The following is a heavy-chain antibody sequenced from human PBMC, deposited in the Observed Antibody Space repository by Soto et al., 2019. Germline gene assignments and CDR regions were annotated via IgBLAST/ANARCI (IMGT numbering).Heavy chain of an antibody. V-gene: IGHV6-1*01. CDR1: GDSVSSNSAA. Sequence: QSPTLSLTCAISGDSVSSNSAAWNWIRQSPSRGLEWLGRTYYRSKWYNDYAVSVKSRITINPDTSKNQFSLQLNSVTPEDTAVYYCARDLEYDQAAAAGILDYYYYGMDVWGQGTTVTVSS. J-gene: IGHJ6*02. CDR3: ARDLEYDQAAAAGILDYYYYGMDV. CDR2: TYYRSKWYN. D-gene: IGHD6-13*01.